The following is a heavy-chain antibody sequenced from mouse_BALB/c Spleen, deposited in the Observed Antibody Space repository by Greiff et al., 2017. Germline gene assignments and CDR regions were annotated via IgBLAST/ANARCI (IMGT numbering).Heavy chain of an antibody. J-gene: IGHJ3*01. CDR3: ATQLTGTSWFAY. V-gene: IGHV5-17*02. CDR1: GFTFSSFG. Sequence: EVKLMESGGGLVQPGGSRKLSCAASGFTFSSFGMHWVRQAPEKGLEWVAYISSGSSTIYYADTVKGRFTISRDNPKNTLFLQMTSLRSEDTAMYYCATQLTGTSWFAYWGQGTLVTVSA. D-gene: IGHD4-1*01. CDR2: ISSGSSTI.